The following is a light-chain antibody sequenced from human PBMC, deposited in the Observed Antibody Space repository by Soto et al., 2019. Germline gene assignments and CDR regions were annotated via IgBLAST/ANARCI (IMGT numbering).Light chain of an antibody. V-gene: IGLV2-14*01. CDR3: SSYTSSSTLV. CDR1: SSDVGGYNY. J-gene: IGLJ2*01. CDR2: DVS. Sequence: QSALTQPACVSGSRGQSITISCTGTSSDVGGYNYVSWYQQHPGKAPKLMIYDVSNRPSGVSNRFSGSKSGNTASLTISGLQAEDEADYYCSSYTSSSTLVFGGGTKVTVL.